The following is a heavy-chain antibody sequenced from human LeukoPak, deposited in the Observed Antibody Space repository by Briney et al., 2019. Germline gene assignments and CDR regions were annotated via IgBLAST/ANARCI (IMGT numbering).Heavy chain of an antibody. V-gene: IGHV4-59*01. CDR2: IYYSGST. CDR1: GGSISSYS. J-gene: IGHJ4*02. Sequence: SETLSLTCTVSGGSISSYSWSWIRQPPGKGLEWIGYIYYSGSTNYNPSLKSRVTISVDTSKNQFSLKLSSVTAADTAVYYCARGGYSGYGFDYWGQGTLVTVSS. D-gene: IGHD5-12*01. CDR3: ARGGYSGYGFDY.